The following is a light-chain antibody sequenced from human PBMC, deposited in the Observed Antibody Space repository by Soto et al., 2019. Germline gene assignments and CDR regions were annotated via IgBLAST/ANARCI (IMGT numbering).Light chain of an antibody. V-gene: IGLV2-23*01. CDR1: SSDIGSYNL. Sequence: QSALTQPASVSGSPGQSITISCTGTSSDIGSYNLVSWYQQYPGKAPKVMIYEASKRPSGVSNRFSGSKSGNTASLTISGLQAEDEADYYCCSYAGSRAHVVFGGGTKVTV. CDR3: CSYAGSRAHVV. CDR2: EAS. J-gene: IGLJ2*01.